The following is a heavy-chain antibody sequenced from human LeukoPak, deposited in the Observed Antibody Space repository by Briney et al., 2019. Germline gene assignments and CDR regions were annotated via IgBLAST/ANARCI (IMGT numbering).Heavy chain of an antibody. CDR3: ARDTRPPRSDYDILTGYGHYFDY. V-gene: IGHV1-2*02. D-gene: IGHD3-9*01. Sequence: ASVKVSCKASGYTFTGYYMHWVRQAPGQGLEWMGWINPNSGGTNYAQKFQGRVTMTRDTSISTAYMELSRLRSDDTAVYYCARDTRPPRSDYDILTGYGHYFDYWGQGTLVTVSS. CDR1: GYTFTGYY. CDR2: INPNSGGT. J-gene: IGHJ4*02.